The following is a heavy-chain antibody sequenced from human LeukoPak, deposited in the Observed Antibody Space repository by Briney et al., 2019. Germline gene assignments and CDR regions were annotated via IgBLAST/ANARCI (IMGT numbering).Heavy chain of an antibody. J-gene: IGHJ4*02. CDR2: IDNSGTTI. CDR1: GFTVSSNY. CDR3: ATYRRAVYHGSGTYFFNY. V-gene: IGHV3-11*01. D-gene: IGHD3-10*01. Sequence: GGSLRLSCAASGFTVSSNYMSWVRQAPGKGLECVSYIDNSGTTIYQADSVKGRFTISRDNAKNSLYLQMDSLRAEDTAVYYCATYRRAVYHGSGTYFFNYWGQGTLVTVSS.